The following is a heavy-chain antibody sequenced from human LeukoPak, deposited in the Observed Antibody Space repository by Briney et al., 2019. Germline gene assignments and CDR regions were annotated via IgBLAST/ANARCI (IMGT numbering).Heavy chain of an antibody. D-gene: IGHD3-10*01. CDR3: ARLGVMDGSGGSWFDP. J-gene: IGHJ5*02. CDR1: GGSISSSSYY. CDR2: IYYSGST. Sequence: SETLSLTCTVSGGSISSSSYYWGWIRRPPGKGLEWIGSIYYSGSTYYNPSLKSRVTISVDTSKNQFSLKLSSVTAADTAVYYCARLGVMDGSGGSWFDPWGQGTLVTVSS. V-gene: IGHV4-39*01.